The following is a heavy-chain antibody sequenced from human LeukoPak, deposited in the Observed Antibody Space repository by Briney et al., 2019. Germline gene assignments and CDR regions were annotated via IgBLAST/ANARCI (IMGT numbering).Heavy chain of an antibody. CDR1: GFSFSTYG. J-gene: IGHJ4*02. CDR2: AQGDGRPQ. D-gene: IGHD3-22*01. Sequence: PGTSLRLSCAASGFSFSTYGMHWVRQAPGKGLEWVAAAQGDGRPQYYADSVKGRFTISKDISKSTLYVQMNSLRAEDTAVYYCATGGGFYYGHWGQGTLVTVSS. CDR3: ATGGGFYYGH. V-gene: IGHV3-33*01.